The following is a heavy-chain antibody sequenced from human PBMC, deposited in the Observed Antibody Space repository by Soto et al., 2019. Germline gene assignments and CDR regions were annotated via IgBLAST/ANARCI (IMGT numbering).Heavy chain of an antibody. J-gene: IGHJ6*02. Sequence: QVQLVQSGAEVKKPGSSVKVSCKASGDTFSSYAISWVRQAPGQGLGWMGKIIPTFGRTNYAQKFQGRLTISADDSTSTAYMELSSLVSEDTAVYYCARDPLSSFAMDVWGQGTTVTVSS. CDR2: IIPTFGRT. D-gene: IGHD3-10*02. CDR3: ARDPLSSFAMDV. V-gene: IGHV1-69*18. CDR1: GDTFSSYA.